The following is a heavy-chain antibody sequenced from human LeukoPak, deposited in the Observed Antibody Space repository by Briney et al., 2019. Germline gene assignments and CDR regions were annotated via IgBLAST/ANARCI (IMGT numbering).Heavy chain of an antibody. Sequence: PSETLSLTCAVYGGSFSGYYWSWIRQPPGKRLEWIGEINHSGSTNYNPSLKSRVTISVDTSKNQFSLKLSSVTAADTAVYYCASRWLQLRPGSVSNWFDPWGQGTLVTVSS. CDR3: ASRWLQLRPGSVSNWFDP. CDR2: INHSGST. CDR1: GGSFSGYY. J-gene: IGHJ5*02. D-gene: IGHD5-24*01. V-gene: IGHV4-34*01.